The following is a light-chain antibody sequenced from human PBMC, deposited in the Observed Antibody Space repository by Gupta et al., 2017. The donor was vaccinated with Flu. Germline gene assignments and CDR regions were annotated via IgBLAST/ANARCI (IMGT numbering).Light chain of an antibody. V-gene: IGLV1-44*01. CDR2: SNN. CDR3: TAWDDSLNPLV. CDR1: SSNIGSNT. Sequence: VLTQPPSASGTPGQSVTISCSGSSSNIGSNTVNWYQQLPGRAPKLLIYSNNQRPSGVPDRFSGSKSGPSASLAISGLQSEDEADYYCTAWDDSLNPLVFGGGTKLTVL. J-gene: IGLJ3*02.